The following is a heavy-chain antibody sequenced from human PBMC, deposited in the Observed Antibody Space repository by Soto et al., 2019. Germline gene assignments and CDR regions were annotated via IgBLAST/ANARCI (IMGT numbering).Heavy chain of an antibody. CDR3: TRGAGAAARLDFYSYGLDV. CDR2: IRNKANSHTT. J-gene: IGHJ6*02. CDR1: GFTFSDHY. Sequence: GGSLRLSCAGSGFTFSDHYMDWVRQAPGKGLEWVGRIRNKANSHTTEYAASVKGRFTISRDDSENSLYLQMNSLKIEDTAVYYCTRGAGAAARLDFYSYGLDVWGQGTTVTVSS. V-gene: IGHV3-72*01. D-gene: IGHD6-13*01.